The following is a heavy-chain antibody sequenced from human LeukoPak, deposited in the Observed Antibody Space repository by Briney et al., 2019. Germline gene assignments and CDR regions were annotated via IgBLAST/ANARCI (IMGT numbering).Heavy chain of an antibody. D-gene: IGHD4-17*01. J-gene: IGHJ4*02. CDR2: IYWDDDK. CDR3: ARRYSGDYGRDVAYFDY. V-gene: IGHV2-5*02. Sequence: SGPTLVKPPQTLTLTCTFSGFSLSTGGVGVGWIRQPPGKALEGLALIYWDDDKRYSPSLKSRLTVTKDTSKNQVVLTMANMGPVDTATYYCARRYSGDYGRDVAYFDYWGQGALVIVSS. CDR1: GFSLSTGGVG.